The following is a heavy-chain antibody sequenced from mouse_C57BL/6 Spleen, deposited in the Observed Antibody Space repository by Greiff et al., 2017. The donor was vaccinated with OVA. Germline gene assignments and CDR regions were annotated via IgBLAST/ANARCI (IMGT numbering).Heavy chain of an antibody. V-gene: IGHV1-9*01. J-gene: IGHJ1*03. D-gene: IGHD1-1*01. CDR3: ARSSVYDGTYWYFDV. Sequence: QVQLQQSGAELMKPGASVKLSCKATGYTFTGYWIEWVKQRPGHGLEWIGVILPGSGSTNYNEKFKGKATSTADTSSNPAYMQLSSLTTEDSAIYYCARSSVYDGTYWYFDVWGTGTTVTVSS. CDR2: ILPGSGST. CDR1: GYTFTGYW.